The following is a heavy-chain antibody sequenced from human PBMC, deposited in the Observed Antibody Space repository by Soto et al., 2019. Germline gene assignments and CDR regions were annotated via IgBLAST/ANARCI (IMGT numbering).Heavy chain of an antibody. J-gene: IGHJ3*02. D-gene: IGHD2-2*01. CDR3: ARLDTNIVVVPADSAFDI. V-gene: IGHV4-39*01. CDR1: GGSISSSSYY. CDR2: IYYSGST. Sequence: SETLSLTCTVSGGSISSSSYYWGWIRQPPGKGLEWIGSIYYSGSTYYNPSLKSRVTISVDTSKNQFSLKLSSVTAADTAVYYCARLDTNIVVVPADSAFDIWGQGTMVTVSS.